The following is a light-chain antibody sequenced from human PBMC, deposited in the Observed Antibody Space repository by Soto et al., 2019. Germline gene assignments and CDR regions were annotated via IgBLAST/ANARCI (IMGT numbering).Light chain of an antibody. J-gene: IGLJ1*01. CDR2: EVT. V-gene: IGLV2-14*01. CDR3: NSYTSLSNRV. CDR1: SSDIGAYNY. Sequence: QSVPTQPASVSGSPGQSITISCTGTSSDIGAYNYVSWYQQHPGKAPKLRIYEVTNRPSGVSDRFSGYKSGNTASLTISGLQAEDEANYYCNSYTSLSNRVFGTGTKV.